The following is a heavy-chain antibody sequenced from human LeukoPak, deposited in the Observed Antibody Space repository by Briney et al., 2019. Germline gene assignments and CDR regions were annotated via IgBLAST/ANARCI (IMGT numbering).Heavy chain of an antibody. D-gene: IGHD3-10*01. J-gene: IGHJ3*02. CDR2: IYYNGST. CDR1: GGSMSSSIYY. Sequence: SETLSLTCIVSGGSMSSSIYYWGWIRQPPGKGLEWIGSIYYNGSTYYKPSLKSRVTISVDTSKNQFSLKLSSVTAADTAVYYCAREGSGSYDDAFDIWGQGTMVTVSS. V-gene: IGHV4-39*07. CDR3: AREGSGSYDDAFDI.